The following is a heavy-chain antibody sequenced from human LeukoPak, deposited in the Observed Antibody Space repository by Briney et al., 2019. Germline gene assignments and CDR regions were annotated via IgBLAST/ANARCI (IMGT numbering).Heavy chain of an antibody. Sequence: ASVKVSCKVSGYTLTELSMHWVRQAPGKGLEWMGGFDPEDGETIYAQKFQGRVTMTEDTSTDTAYMELSSLRSEDTAVYYCATSTTYCGGDCSSLVLPFQHWGQGTLVTVSS. V-gene: IGHV1-24*01. D-gene: IGHD2-21*02. CDR2: FDPEDGET. J-gene: IGHJ1*01. CDR3: ATSTTYCGGDCSSLVLPFQH. CDR1: GYTLTELS.